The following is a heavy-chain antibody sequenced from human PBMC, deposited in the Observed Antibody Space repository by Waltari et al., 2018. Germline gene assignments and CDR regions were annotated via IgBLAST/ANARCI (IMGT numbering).Heavy chain of an antibody. V-gene: IGHV3-48*01. CDR3: ARVEGDIVVVVASDY. D-gene: IGHD2-15*01. CDR2: ISSSSSNI. J-gene: IGHJ4*02. Sequence: EVQLVESGGGLVQPGGSLRLSCAASGFTFSSYSMNWVRQAPGKGLEWVSYISSSSSNIYYADSVKGRLTISRDNAKNSLYLQMNSLRAEDTAVYYCARVEGDIVVVVASDYWGQGTLVTVSS. CDR1: GFTFSSYS.